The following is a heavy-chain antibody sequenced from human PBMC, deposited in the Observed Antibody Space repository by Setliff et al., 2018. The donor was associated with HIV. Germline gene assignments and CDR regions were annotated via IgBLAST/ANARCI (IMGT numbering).Heavy chain of an antibody. CDR3: ARMVVSTSYYFDY. Sequence: SETLSLTCTVSGGSIRSGGYYWSWIRQHPRKGPEWIAYIHYSGSTYYNPSLKSRVIISVDTSKNQFSLKMSSVTAADTAVYYCARMVVSTSYYFDYWGQGALVTVSS. D-gene: IGHD5-12*01. V-gene: IGHV4-31*03. CDR1: GGSIRSGGYY. CDR2: IHYSGST. J-gene: IGHJ4*02.